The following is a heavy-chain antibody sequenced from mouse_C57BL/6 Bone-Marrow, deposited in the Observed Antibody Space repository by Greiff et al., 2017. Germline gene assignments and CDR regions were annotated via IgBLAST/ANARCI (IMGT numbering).Heavy chain of an antibody. CDR1: GYTFTSYG. CDR3: AYGSSYDYAMDY. J-gene: IGHJ4*01. Sequence: LVESGAELARPGASVKLSCKASGYTFTSYGISWVKQRTGQGLEWIGEIYPRSGNTYYNEKFKGKATLTADKSSSTAYMELRSLTSEDSAVYFCAYGSSYDYAMDYWGQGTSVTVSS. CDR2: IYPRSGNT. V-gene: IGHV1-81*01. D-gene: IGHD1-1*01.